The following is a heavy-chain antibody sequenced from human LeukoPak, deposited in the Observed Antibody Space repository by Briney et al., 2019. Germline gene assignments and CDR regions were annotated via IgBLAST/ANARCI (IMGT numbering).Heavy chain of an antibody. V-gene: IGHV3-23*01. CDR3: ARAGVVPAAYYMDV. D-gene: IGHD2-2*01. J-gene: IGHJ6*03. CDR1: GFTFSSYA. CDR2: ISGSGGST. Sequence: GGSLRLSCAASGFTFSSYAISWVRQAPGKGLEWVSAISGSGGSTYYADSVKGRFTISRDNAKNSLYLQMNSLRAEDTAVYYCARAGVVPAAYYMDVWGKGTTVTVSS.